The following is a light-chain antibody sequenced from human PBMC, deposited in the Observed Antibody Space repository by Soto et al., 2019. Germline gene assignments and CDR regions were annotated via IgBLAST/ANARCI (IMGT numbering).Light chain of an antibody. J-gene: IGKJ3*01. CDR2: AAS. CDR1: QSIRTY. V-gene: IGKV1-39*01. CDR3: QQYYITPRT. Sequence: DIQMTQSPSSLSASVGDRVTITCRTSQSIRTYLNWYQQEPGKAPELLIYAASTLQSGVPSRFSGSGSGTDFTLTISRLQPEDFATYYCQQYYITPRTFGPGPKVDIK.